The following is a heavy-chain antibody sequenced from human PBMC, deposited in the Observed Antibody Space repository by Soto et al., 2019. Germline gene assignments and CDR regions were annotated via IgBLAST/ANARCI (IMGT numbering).Heavy chain of an antibody. D-gene: IGHD2-2*01. V-gene: IGHV3-15*01. Sequence: GGSLRLSCAASGFSFRNAWMSWVRQAPGKGLEWVGHIKSQGDGGTRDYAAPVKGRFTISRGDSKNTLFLQMNSLKNEDTAVYFCTTDLQAYCDGTTCYAGNYYYDDMDVWGQGTTVTVSS. J-gene: IGHJ6*02. CDR2: IKSQGDGGTR. CDR3: TTDLQAYCDGTTCYAGNYYYDDMDV. CDR1: GFSFRNAW.